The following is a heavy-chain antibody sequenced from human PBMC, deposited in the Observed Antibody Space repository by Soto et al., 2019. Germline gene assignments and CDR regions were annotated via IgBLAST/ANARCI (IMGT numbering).Heavy chain of an antibody. CDR1: GYSFTSYW. Sequence: PGESLKISCKGSGYSFTSYWTIWVRQMPGKGLEWMGRIDPTDSYTNYSPSFQGHVTISADKSITTAYLQWSSLKASDTAMYYCARPLAVAGSYYYYGMDVWGQGTAVTVSS. CDR3: ARPLAVAGSYYYYGMDV. J-gene: IGHJ6*02. V-gene: IGHV5-10-1*01. D-gene: IGHD6-19*01. CDR2: IDPTDSYT.